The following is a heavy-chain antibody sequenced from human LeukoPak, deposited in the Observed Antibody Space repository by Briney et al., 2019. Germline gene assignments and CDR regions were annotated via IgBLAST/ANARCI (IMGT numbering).Heavy chain of an antibody. V-gene: IGHV3-9*01. CDR2: ISWNSGSI. CDR1: GFTFDDYA. J-gene: IGHJ4*02. CDR3: AKDGRPGIAAAGRFDY. Sequence: PGGSLSLSCAASGFTFDDYAMHWVRQAPGKGLEWVSGISWNSGSIGYADSVKGRFTISRDNAKNSLYLQMNSLRAEHTALYYCAKDGRPGIAAAGRFDYWGQRSLATVSS. D-gene: IGHD6-13*01.